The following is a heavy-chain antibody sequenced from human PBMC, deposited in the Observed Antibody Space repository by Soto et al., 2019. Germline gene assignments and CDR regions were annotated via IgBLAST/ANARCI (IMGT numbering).Heavy chain of an antibody. J-gene: IGHJ3*01. D-gene: IGHD3-10*01. CDR2: ISAYNGNT. CDR3: TRDRGYPDSFDL. Sequence: ASVKVSCKASGYTFTSYGISWVRQAPGQGLEGMGWISAYNGNTNYAQKLQGRVTMTTDTSTSTAYMELRSLRVEDTAVYYCTRDRGYPDSFDLWGQGTMVTVSS. CDR1: GYTFTSYG. V-gene: IGHV1-18*01.